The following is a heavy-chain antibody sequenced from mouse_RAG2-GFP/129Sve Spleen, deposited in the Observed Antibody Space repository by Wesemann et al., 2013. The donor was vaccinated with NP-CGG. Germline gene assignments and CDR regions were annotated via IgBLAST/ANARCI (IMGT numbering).Heavy chain of an antibody. D-gene: IGHD1-1*01. Sequence: EYAGYISYSGSTYYNPSLKSRISITRDTSKNQCYLQLNSVTIEDTATYYCASYYGSSYAMDYWGQGTSVTVSS. CDR2: ISYSGST. J-gene: IGHJ4*01. CDR3: ASYYGSSYAMDY. V-gene: IGHV3-8*02.